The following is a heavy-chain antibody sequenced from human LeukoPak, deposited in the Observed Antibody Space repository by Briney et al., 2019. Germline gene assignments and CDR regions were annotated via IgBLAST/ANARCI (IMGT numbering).Heavy chain of an antibody. J-gene: IGHJ4*02. CDR1: GGSISSYY. V-gene: IGHV4-59*12. CDR3: ATLCPSSSCNY. D-gene: IGHD6-13*01. CDR2: IYYSGST. Sequence: SETLSLTCTVSGGSISSYYWSWIRQPPGKGLEWIGYIYYSGSTNYNPSLKSRVTISVDTSKNQFSLKLSSVTAADTAVYYCATLCPSSSCNYWGQGTLVTVSS.